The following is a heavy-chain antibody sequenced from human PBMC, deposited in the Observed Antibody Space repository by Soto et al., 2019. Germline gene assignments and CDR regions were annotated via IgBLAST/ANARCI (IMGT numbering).Heavy chain of an antibody. CDR3: ARGGGSGGSRLDY. D-gene: IGHD2-15*01. CDR1: GGWISRLY. Sequence: QVQLQESGPGLVKPSETLSLTCTVSGGWISRLYWSWIRQPTGKGLEWIGRIYSSGSTSYNPSLKGRVTMSVDTSKNQISLKLTSVTAADTAVYYCARGGGSGGSRLDYWGQGTPVTVSS. V-gene: IGHV4-4*07. CDR2: IYSSGST. J-gene: IGHJ4*02.